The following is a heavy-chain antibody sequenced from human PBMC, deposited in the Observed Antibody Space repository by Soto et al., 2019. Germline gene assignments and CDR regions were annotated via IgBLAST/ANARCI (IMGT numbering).Heavy chain of an antibody. D-gene: IGHD2-15*01. CDR3: AREGGYCSGGSCSPVWFDP. CDR1: GYTFTSYG. Sequence: ASVKVSCKASGYTFTSYGISWVRQAPGQGLEWMGWISAYNGNTNYAQKLQGRVTMTTDTSTSTAYMELRSLRSDDTAVYYCAREGGYCSGGSCSPVWFDPWGQGTLVTVSS. V-gene: IGHV1-18*01. J-gene: IGHJ5*02. CDR2: ISAYNGNT.